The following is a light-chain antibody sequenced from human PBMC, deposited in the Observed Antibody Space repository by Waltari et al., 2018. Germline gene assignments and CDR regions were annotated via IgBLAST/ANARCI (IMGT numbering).Light chain of an antibody. Sequence: QSVLTQPPSASGTPGQTVTISCSGTSSNIAYNTVTWYQQFPGAAPKLLIYSTSQRPSGVPERFSASKSGTSASLVISRLQSEDEGDYYCASWDDSLVGPGFGGGTRLTVL. J-gene: IGLJ2*01. CDR1: SSNIAYNT. CDR2: STS. CDR3: ASWDDSLVGPG. V-gene: IGLV1-44*01.